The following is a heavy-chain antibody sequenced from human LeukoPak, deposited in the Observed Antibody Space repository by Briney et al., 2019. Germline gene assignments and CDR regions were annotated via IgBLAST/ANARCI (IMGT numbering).Heavy chain of an antibody. D-gene: IGHD5-24*01. Sequence: SETLSLTCAVYGGSFSGYYWSWIRRPPGKGLEWIGEINHSGSTNYNPSLKSRVTISVDTSKNQFSLKLSSVTTADTAVYYCARALRDGYHYGMRYFDYWGQGTLVTVSS. J-gene: IGHJ4*02. V-gene: IGHV4-34*01. CDR1: GGSFSGYY. CDR2: INHSGST. CDR3: ARALRDGYHYGMRYFDY.